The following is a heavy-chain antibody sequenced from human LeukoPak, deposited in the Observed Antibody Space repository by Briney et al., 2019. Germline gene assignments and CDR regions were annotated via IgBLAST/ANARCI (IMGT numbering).Heavy chain of an antibody. V-gene: IGHV1-8*01. J-gene: IGHJ4*02. CDR3: ARGLAYCTNGVCYTRYFDY. CDR1: GYTFTSYD. D-gene: IGHD2-8*01. CDR2: MNPNSGNT. Sequence: ASVKVSCKASGYTFTSYDINWVRQATGQGLEWMGWMNPNSGNTGYAQKFQGRVTMTRNTSISTAYMELSSLRSEDTAVYYCARGLAYCTNGVCYTRYFDYWGQGTLVTVSS.